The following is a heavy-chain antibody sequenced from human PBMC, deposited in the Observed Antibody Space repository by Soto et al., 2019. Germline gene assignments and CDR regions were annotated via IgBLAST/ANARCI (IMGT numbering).Heavy chain of an antibody. CDR1: GVSISSGNW. CDR3: ARLVYDTRLNYMYFDF. Sequence: SETLSLTCAVSGVSISSGNWWTWVRQTPQRGLEYIGKIFHDGTSNYYPSFERRVAISVDTSKNQFSLKLTSVTAADTAIYFCARLVYDTRLNYMYFDFWGQGALVTVSS. CDR2: IFHDGTS. D-gene: IGHD3-10*01. V-gene: IGHV4-4*02. J-gene: IGHJ4*02.